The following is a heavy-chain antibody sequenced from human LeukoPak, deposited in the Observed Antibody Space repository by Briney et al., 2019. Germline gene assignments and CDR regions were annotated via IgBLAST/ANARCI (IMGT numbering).Heavy chain of an antibody. D-gene: IGHD3-22*01. CDR1: GFRLSDYA. Sequence: PGGSLRLSCAISGFRLSDYAMHWVRQAPGKGLEWLAAISYDGSKKQYADSVRGRFTISRDSSTNTVYLQMNSLRVEDTTLYYCARGGVGAANSGSNAFDVWGQGTMVAVSS. CDR3: ARGGVGAANSGSNAFDV. CDR2: ISYDGSKK. J-gene: IGHJ3*01. V-gene: IGHV3-30*04.